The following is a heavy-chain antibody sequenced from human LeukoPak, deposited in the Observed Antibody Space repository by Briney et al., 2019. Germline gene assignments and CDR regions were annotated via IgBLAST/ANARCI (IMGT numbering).Heavy chain of an antibody. J-gene: IGHJ4*02. CDR1: GDPISSSY. D-gene: IGHD2/OR15-2a*01. CDR3: ARHRNFFDY. Sequence: KSSETLSLTCTLSGDPISSSYWSWIRQPPGKGLECIGYIYYSGNTNYNPSLKSRVTISVDTSRNRFSLKLSSVTAADTAVYYCARHRNFFDYWGQGILVAVSS. V-gene: IGHV4-59*01. CDR2: IYYSGNT.